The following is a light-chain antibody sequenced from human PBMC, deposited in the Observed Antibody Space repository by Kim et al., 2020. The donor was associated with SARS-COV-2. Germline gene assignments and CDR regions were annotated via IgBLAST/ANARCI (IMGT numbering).Light chain of an antibody. CDR2: RIN. Sequence: QAGLTQSPSVSKGLRQTATLTCTGNSNNVGDQGAAWLQLHQGHPPKLLSDRINHRPSGISARFSASRSGNTAPLTITGLQPEDEADYYCSAWDSSLTAWVFGGGTQVTV. CDR3: SAWDSSLTAWV. V-gene: IGLV10-54*04. J-gene: IGLJ3*02. CDR1: SNNVGDQG.